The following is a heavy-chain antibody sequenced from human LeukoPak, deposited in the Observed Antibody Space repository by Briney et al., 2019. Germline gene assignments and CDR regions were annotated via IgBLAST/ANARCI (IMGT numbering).Heavy chain of an antibody. V-gene: IGHV1-18*01. CDR3: ARDRRITMVRGVVPNDY. D-gene: IGHD3-10*01. Sequence: ASVKVSCKASGYTFTSYGISWVRQAPGQGLEWMGWISAYNGNTNYAQKPQGRVTMTTDTSTSTAYMELRSLRSDDTAVYYCARDRRITMVRGVVPNDYWGQGTLVTVSS. CDR2: ISAYNGNT. CDR1: GYTFTSYG. J-gene: IGHJ4*02.